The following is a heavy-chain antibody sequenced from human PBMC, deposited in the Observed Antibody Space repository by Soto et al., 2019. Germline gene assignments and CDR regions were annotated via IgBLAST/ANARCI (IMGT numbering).Heavy chain of an antibody. D-gene: IGHD3-3*01. Sequence: EVQLVESGGGLVQPGGSLRLSCAASGFTFSSYWMSWVRQAPGKGLEWVANIKQDGSEKYYVDSVKGRFTISRDNAKNSLYLQMNSLRAEDTAVYYCARDRATIFGVVIIREYYFDYWGQGTLVTVSS. CDR1: GFTFSSYW. CDR3: ARDRATIFGVVIIREYYFDY. J-gene: IGHJ4*02. V-gene: IGHV3-7*01. CDR2: IKQDGSEK.